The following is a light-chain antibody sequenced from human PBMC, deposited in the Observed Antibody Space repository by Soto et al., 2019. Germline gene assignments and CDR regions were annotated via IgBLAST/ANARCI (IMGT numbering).Light chain of an antibody. V-gene: IGKV1-5*03. CDR3: QQYNSYSPALT. CDR2: KAS. Sequence: DIQMTQSPSTLSASVGDRVTITCRASQSISSWLAWYQQKPGKAPKLLIYKASSLESGVPSRFSGSGSGTEFTFTISSLQPDDFATYYCQQYNSYSPALTFGGGTKVEIK. CDR1: QSISSW. J-gene: IGKJ4*01.